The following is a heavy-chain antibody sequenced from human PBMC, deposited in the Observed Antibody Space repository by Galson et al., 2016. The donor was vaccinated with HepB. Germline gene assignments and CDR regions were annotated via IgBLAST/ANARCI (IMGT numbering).Heavy chain of an antibody. CDR3: ARDGLYCARTSCYLDV. Sequence: SLRLSCAASGFTFSSYGMHWVRQAPGKGLEWVTIIWYDGTNKYYADSVKGRFTISRDNSKNTLYLQMNSLRIEDTAVYYCARDGLYCARTSCYLDVWGQGTTVTVSS. CDR1: GFTFSSYG. D-gene: IGHD2-2*01. CDR2: IWYDGTNK. J-gene: IGHJ6*02. V-gene: IGHV3-33*01.